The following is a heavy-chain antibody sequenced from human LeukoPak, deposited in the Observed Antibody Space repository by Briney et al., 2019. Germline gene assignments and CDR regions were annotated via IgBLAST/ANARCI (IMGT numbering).Heavy chain of an antibody. CDR3: ARGSDYGGEPWFDP. CDR2: IYYTGST. Sequence: SETLSLTCIVSGGSISSGGYYWSWIRQHPGKGLECIGYIYYTGSTSYNPSLKSRVTISVDTSKNQFSLKLSSVTAADTAVYYCARGSDYGGEPWFDPWGQGTLVTVSS. CDR1: GGSISSGGYY. J-gene: IGHJ5*02. V-gene: IGHV4-31*03. D-gene: IGHD4-23*01.